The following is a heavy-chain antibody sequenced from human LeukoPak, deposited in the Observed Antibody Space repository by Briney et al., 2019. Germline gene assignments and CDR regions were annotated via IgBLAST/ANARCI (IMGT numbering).Heavy chain of an antibody. Sequence: GGSLGLSCAASGFTSSSYWMHWVRQAPGKGLVWVSRINSDGSSTDYVDSVKGRFTISRGSARNTVYLQMNSLRAEDTAVYYCASRWELLHWGQGTLVTVSS. D-gene: IGHD1-26*01. V-gene: IGHV3-74*01. CDR3: ASRWELLH. CDR1: GFTSSSYW. J-gene: IGHJ4*02. CDR2: INSDGSST.